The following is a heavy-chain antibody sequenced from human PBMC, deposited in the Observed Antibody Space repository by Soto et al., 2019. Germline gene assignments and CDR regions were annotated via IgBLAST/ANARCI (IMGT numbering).Heavy chain of an antibody. CDR1: GYSFTTYA. J-gene: IGHJ4*02. CDR2: INAGNGNT. V-gene: IGHV1-3*05. D-gene: IGHD3-3*01. Sequence: QVQLVQSGAEEKKPGASVKVSCKASGYSFTTYAKHWVRQAPGQRLEWMGWINAGNGNTRYSQKFQGRVTITGDTSASTAYMELSSLRSEDTAIYYCARVSFDLWSGYYSFDSWGQGTLVTVSS. CDR3: ARVSFDLWSGYYSFDS.